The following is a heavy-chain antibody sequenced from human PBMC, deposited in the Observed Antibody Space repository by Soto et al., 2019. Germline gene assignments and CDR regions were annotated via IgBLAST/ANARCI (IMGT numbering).Heavy chain of an antibody. CDR3: ARASRDGYNSAFDI. CDR1: GYTFTGYY. J-gene: IGHJ3*02. D-gene: IGHD5-12*01. CDR2: INPNSGGT. Sequence: ASVKVSCKASGYTFTGYYMHWVRQAPGQGLEWMGWINPNSGGTNYAQKFQGWVTMTRDTSISTAYMELSRLRSDDTAVYYCARASRDGYNSAFDIWGQGTMVTVSS. V-gene: IGHV1-2*04.